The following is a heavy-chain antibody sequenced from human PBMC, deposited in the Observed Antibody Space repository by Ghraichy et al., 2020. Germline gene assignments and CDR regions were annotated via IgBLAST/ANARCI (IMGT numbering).Heavy chain of an antibody. CDR3: ARDSPYQPHIITNDY. Sequence: ASVKVSCKASGYTFTSYGISWVRQAPGQGLEWMGWISAYNGNTNYAQKLQGRVTTTTDTSTSTAYMELRSLRSDDTAVYYCARDSPYQPHIITNDYWGQGTLVTVSS. CDR2: ISAYNGNT. D-gene: IGHD2-2*01. CDR1: GYTFTSYG. V-gene: IGHV1-18*01. J-gene: IGHJ4*02.